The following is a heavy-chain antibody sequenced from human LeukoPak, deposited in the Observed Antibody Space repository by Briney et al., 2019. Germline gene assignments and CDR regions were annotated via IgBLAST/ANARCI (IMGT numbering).Heavy chain of an antibody. CDR2: IYPADSDT. J-gene: IGHJ5*02. CDR3: ARGGIGGAPRSGWFDP. Sequence: ASVKVSCKASGYTFTGYFIHWVRQAPGQGLEWMGIIYPADSDTRYSPSFQGQVTISADKSISTAYLQWSSLKASDTAMYYCARGGIGGAPRSGWFDPWGQGTLVTVSS. CDR1: GYTFTGYF. D-gene: IGHD1-26*01. V-gene: IGHV5-51*01.